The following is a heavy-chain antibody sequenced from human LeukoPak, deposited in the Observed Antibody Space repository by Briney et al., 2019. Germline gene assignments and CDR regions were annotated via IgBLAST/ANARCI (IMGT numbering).Heavy chain of an antibody. CDR3: ARGLYSGSPRDAFDI. J-gene: IGHJ3*02. D-gene: IGHD5-12*01. Sequence: SETLSLTCAVYGGSFSGYSWSWIRQPPGKGLEWIGKISHSGSSNYNPSLKGRINISVDTSKSQFSLNLISVTAADTAVHYCARGLYSGSPRDAFDIWGQGTMVTVS. CDR2: ISHSGSS. CDR1: GGSFSGYS. V-gene: IGHV4-34*01.